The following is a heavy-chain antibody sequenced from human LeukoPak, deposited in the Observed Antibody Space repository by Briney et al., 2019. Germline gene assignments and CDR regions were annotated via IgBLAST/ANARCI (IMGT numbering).Heavy chain of an antibody. CDR2: IYYSGST. J-gene: IGHJ4*02. Sequence: SETLSLTCTVSGGSISSSSYYWGWIRQPPGKGLEWIGSIYYSGSTYYNPSLKSRVTISVDTSKNQFSLKLSSVTPEDTAVYYCARDQLAVNFDYWGQGTLVTVSS. D-gene: IGHD6-13*01. V-gene: IGHV4-39*02. CDR1: GGSISSSSYY. CDR3: ARDQLAVNFDY.